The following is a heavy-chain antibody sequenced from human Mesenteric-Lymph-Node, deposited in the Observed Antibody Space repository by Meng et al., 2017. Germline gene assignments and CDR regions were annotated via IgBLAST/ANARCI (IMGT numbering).Heavy chain of an antibody. Sequence: SVKVSCKASGGTFSSYAISWVRQAPGQGLEWMGGIIPIFGTANYAQKFQGRVTITADKSTSTAYMELSSLRSEDTAVYYCARGLSPYYDILTGYYIVRPFDYWGQGTLVTVSS. J-gene: IGHJ4*02. V-gene: IGHV1-69*06. D-gene: IGHD3-9*01. CDR2: IIPIFGTA. CDR3: ARGLSPYYDILTGYYIVRPFDY. CDR1: GGTFSSYA.